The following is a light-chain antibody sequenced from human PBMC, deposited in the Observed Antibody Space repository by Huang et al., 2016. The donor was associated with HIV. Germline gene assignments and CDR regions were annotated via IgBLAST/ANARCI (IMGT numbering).Light chain of an antibody. J-gene: IGKJ4*01. CDR3: QQRTNWPLT. CDR2: DAS. V-gene: IGKV3-11*01. CDR1: QSVNNY. Sequence: PGERATLSCRAGQSVNNYLAWYQQKPGQAPSLLIDDASNRATGIPARFSGSGSGTDFTLTISNLEPEDSAVYYCQQRTNWPLTFGGGTKVEIK.